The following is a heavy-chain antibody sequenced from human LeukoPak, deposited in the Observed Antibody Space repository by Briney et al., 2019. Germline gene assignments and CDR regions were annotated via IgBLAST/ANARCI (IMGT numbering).Heavy chain of an antibody. CDR3: ARESGSSWTIYYYYGMDV. D-gene: IGHD6-13*01. V-gene: IGHV3-33*01. CDR1: GFTFSSYG. J-gene: IGHJ6*02. CDR2: IWYDGSNK. Sequence: GGSLRLSCAASGFTFSSYGMHWVRQAPGKGLEWVAVIWYDGSNKYYADSVKGRFTISRDNSKNTLYLQMNSLRAEDTAVYYCARESGSSWTIYYYYGMDVWAKGPRSPSP.